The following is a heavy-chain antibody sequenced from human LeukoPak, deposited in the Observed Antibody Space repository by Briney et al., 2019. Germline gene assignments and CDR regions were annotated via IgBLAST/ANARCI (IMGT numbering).Heavy chain of an antibody. CDR2: ISGSGGST. V-gene: IGHV3-23*01. Sequence: PGGSLRLSCAASGFTFSSYAMSWVRQAPGKGLEWVSAISGSGGSTYYADSVKGRFTISRDNSKNTLYLQMNSLRAEDTAVYYCAKDRFCIVVSCYSDYWGQGTLVTVSS. D-gene: IGHD2-15*01. J-gene: IGHJ4*02. CDR1: GFTFSSYA. CDR3: AKDRFCIVVSCYSDY.